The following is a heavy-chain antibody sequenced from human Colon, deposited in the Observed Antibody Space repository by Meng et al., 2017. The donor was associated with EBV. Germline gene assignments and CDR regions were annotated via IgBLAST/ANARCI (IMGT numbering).Heavy chain of an antibody. D-gene: IGHD3-10*01. CDR1: GDSITSGDYS. CDR3: VRDTRRGGGWFDP. Sequence: VQLLSPGPGLGGPSQTLSLTCAVSGDSITSGDYSWTWIRQPPGKGLEWIGYIYHGVNIYYTPSLRSRVTISVDKSRNQFSLKLTSVSAADTAVYYCVRDTRRGGGWFDPWGQGTLVTVSS. V-gene: IGHV4-30-2*01. J-gene: IGHJ5*02. CDR2: IYHGVNI.